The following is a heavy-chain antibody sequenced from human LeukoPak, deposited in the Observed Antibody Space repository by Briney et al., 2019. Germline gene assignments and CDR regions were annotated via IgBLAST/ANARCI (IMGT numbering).Heavy chain of an antibody. J-gene: IGHJ4*02. Sequence: SETLSLTCAVYGGSFSGYYWSWIRQPPGKGLEWIGEINHSGSTNYNPSLKSRVTISVDTSKNQFSLKLSSVTAADTAVYYCARDRYSYGYWGRGTLVTVSS. CDR2: INHSGST. CDR3: ARDRYSYGY. D-gene: IGHD5-18*01. V-gene: IGHV4-34*01. CDR1: GGSFSGYY.